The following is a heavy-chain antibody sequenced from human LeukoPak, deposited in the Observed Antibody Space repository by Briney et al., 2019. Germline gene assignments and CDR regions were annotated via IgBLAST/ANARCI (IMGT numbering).Heavy chain of an antibody. CDR3: ASEHRLPRRNDAFDI. V-gene: IGHV3-53*01. CDR2: IYSGGST. D-gene: IGHD2-2*01. J-gene: IGHJ3*02. CDR1: GFTVSSNY. Sequence: GGSLRLSCAASGFTVSSNYMSWVRQAPGKGLEWVSVIYSGGSTYYADSVKGRFTISRDNSKNTLYLQMNSLRAEDTAVYYCASEHRLPRRNDAFDIWGQGTMVTVSS.